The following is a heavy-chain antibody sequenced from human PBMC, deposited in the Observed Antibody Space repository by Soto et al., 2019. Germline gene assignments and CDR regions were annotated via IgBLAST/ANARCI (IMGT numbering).Heavy chain of an antibody. CDR3: ARNSSSSYFDY. V-gene: IGHV4-38-2*01. CDR1: GSSITITYY. Sequence: LSLTCAVSGSSITITYYWGWVRQPPGKGLEWIGSIHHSGSVFESGSTHYNPSFKSRVTISADTSKNQFSLKLTSVTAADTAVYFCARNSSSSYFDYWGQGTLVTVSS. CDR2: IHHSGSVFESGST. J-gene: IGHJ4*02. D-gene: IGHD6-13*01.